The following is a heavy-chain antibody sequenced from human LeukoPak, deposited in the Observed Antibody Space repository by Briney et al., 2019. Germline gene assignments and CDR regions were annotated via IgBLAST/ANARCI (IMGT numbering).Heavy chain of an antibody. J-gene: IGHJ4*02. V-gene: IGHV1-46*01. CDR2: INPSGGST. D-gene: IGHD2-2*01. Sequence: ASVTVSCKAFGYTFTSYYMHWVRQAPGQGLEWMGIINPSGGSTSYAQKFQGRVTMTRDMSTSTVYMELSSLRSEDTAVYYCARETGYCSSTSCFNFDYWGQGTLVTVSS. CDR1: GYTFTSYY. CDR3: ARETGYCSSTSCFNFDY.